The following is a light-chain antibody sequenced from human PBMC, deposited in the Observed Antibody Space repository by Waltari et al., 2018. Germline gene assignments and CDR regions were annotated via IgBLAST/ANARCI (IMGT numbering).Light chain of an antibody. CDR3: CSYAGSYTWV. V-gene: IGLV2-23*01. J-gene: IGLJ3*02. CDR1: SSCVGNDNL. Sequence: QSAPTQPASLSGSPGQPIPTPCSRTSSCVGNDNLVSWYQQYPGKAPKVMIYDDNRRPSGVSDRFSGSKSGNTASLTISGVQAEDEADYYCCSYAGSYTWVFGGGTKLTVL. CDR2: DDN.